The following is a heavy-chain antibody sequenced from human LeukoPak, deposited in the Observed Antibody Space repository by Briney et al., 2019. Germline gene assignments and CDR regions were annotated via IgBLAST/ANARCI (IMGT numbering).Heavy chain of an antibody. CDR2: VWYDESLK. V-gene: IGHV3-33*01. D-gene: IGHD2-2*03. Sequence: SGGSLRLSCAASGLTFSTYGMHWVRQAPGKGLEWVAVVWYDESLKYYADSVKGRFTISRDNSKNTLFLQLNSLRAEDTAVYYCATYLGYCTSSNCPYFYMDVWGTGTTVIVSS. CDR3: ATYLGYCTSSNCPYFYMDV. CDR1: GLTFSTYG. J-gene: IGHJ6*03.